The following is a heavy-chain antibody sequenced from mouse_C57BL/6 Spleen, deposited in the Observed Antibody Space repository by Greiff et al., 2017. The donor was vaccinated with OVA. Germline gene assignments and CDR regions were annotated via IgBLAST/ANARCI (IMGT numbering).Heavy chain of an antibody. CDR3: ARSDTTVAPWFAY. CDR2: IDPEAGET. V-gene: IGHV14-2*01. CDR1: GFNIKDYY. J-gene: IGHJ3*01. D-gene: IGHD1-1*01. Sequence: VQLQQSGAELVKPGASVKLSCTASGFNIKDYYMHWVKQRTEQGLEWIGRIDPEAGETKYAPKFQGKATITADTSSHTAYLQLSSLTSEDTAVYYGARSDTTVAPWFAYWGQGTLVTVSA.